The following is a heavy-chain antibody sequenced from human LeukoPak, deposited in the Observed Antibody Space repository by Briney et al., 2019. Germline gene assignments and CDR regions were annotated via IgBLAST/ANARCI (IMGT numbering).Heavy chain of an antibody. Sequence: SQTLSPTWAVDGGSFSGYYCGWISHHAGNGRGWNVLINHRGSTNYNPSRKGRVTISVDTSKTQFSLKLSSVTAADTAVYYCARRVSSPGGVVTAFWNYWGQGTLVTVSS. D-gene: IGHD2-21*02. V-gene: IGHV4-34*01. CDR2: INHRGST. CDR1: GGSFSGYY. J-gene: IGHJ4*02. CDR3: ARRVSSPGGVVTAFWNY.